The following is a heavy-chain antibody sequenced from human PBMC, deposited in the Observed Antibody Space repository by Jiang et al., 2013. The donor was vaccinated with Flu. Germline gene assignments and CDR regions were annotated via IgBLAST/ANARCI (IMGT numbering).Heavy chain of an antibody. Sequence: GXEVKKPGASVKISCKASGYTFTSYYMHWVRQAPGQGLEWMGIINPSGGSTSYAQKFQGRVTMTRDTSTSTVSMELSSLRSEDTAVYYCARGPVTMVVAAFFDYWGQGTLVTVSS. CDR3: ARGPVTMVVAAFFDY. CDR1: GYTFTSYY. D-gene: IGHD2-15*01. CDR2: INPSGGST. J-gene: IGHJ4*02. V-gene: IGHV1-46*03.